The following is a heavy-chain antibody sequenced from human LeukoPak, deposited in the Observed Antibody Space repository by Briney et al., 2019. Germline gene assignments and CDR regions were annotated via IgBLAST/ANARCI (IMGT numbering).Heavy chain of an antibody. CDR1: GGTFSSYA. CDR3: ARDPLGGSGSYYSPRWFDY. Sequence: SVKVSCKASGGTFSSYAISWVRQAPGQGLEWMGRIIPILGIANYAQKFQGRVTITADKSTSTAYMELSSLRSEDTAVYYCARDPLGGSGSYYSPRWFDYWGQGTLVTVSS. CDR2: IIPILGIA. D-gene: IGHD3-10*01. V-gene: IGHV1-69*04. J-gene: IGHJ4*02.